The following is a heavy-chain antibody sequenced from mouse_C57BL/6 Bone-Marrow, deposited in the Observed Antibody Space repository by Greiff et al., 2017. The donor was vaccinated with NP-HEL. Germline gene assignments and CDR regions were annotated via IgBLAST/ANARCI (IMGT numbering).Heavy chain of an antibody. D-gene: IGHD1-1*01. CDR2: IDPANGNT. Sequence: EVQLQQSVAELVRPGASVKLSCTASGFNIKNNYMHWVKQRPEQGLEWIGRIDPANGNTKYAQKFPGKATITADTSSNTAYLQLTSLTSEDTPFFYCARRYYHYFDYWGQGTTLTVSS. V-gene: IGHV14-3*01. J-gene: IGHJ2*01. CDR3: ARRYYHYFDY. CDR1: GFNIKNNY.